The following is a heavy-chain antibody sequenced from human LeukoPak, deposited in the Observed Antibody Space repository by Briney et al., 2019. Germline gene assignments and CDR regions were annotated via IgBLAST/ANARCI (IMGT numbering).Heavy chain of an antibody. D-gene: IGHD2-2*01. CDR3: ARRRRDSMYHWFDP. Sequence: PSETLSLICSVSGASISSQYWTWIRQPPGKGLEWIGYIYNSGSTNHNPSLKSRVTNSIDTSKNQFSLRLHSVTAADTAVYYCARRRRDSMYHWFDPWGQGTLVIVSS. V-gene: IGHV4-4*09. CDR2: IYNSGST. J-gene: IGHJ5*02. CDR1: GASISSQY.